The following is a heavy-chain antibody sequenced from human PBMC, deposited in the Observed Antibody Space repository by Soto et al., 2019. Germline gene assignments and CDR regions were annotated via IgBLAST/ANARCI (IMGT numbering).Heavy chain of an antibody. CDR2: IKSKTDGGTT. CDR3: TTDCPNCGGDCCQDAFDI. D-gene: IGHD2-21*02. V-gene: IGHV3-15*01. J-gene: IGHJ3*02. Sequence: EVQLVESGGGLVKPGGSLRLSCAASGLTFSNAWMSWVRQVPGKGLEWVGRIKSKTDGGTTDYAAPVKGRFTISRDDSKNTLYLQMNSLKTEDTAVYYCTTDCPNCGGDCCQDAFDIWGQGTMVTVSS. CDR1: GLTFSNAW.